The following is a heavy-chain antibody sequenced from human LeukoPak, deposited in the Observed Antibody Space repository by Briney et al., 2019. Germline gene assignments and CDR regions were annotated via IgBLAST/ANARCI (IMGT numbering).Heavy chain of an antibody. J-gene: IGHJ4*02. CDR1: GFTFSSYS. D-gene: IGHD1-26*01. Sequence: GSLRLSCAASGFTFSSYSMDWVRQAPGKGLEWIGYIYYTGSTNYNPSLKSRVTISIDTSKNQFSLKLSSVTAADTAVYYCARSGQWELPDYWGQGTLVTVSS. CDR3: ARSGQWELPDY. V-gene: IGHV4-59*01. CDR2: IYYTGST.